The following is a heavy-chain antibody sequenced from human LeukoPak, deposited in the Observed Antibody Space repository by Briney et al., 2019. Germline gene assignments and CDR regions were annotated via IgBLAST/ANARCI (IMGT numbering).Heavy chain of an antibody. V-gene: IGHV1-18*01. Sequence: GASVNVSGKASGYTFTSYGISWVRQAPGQGLEWMGWISAYNGNTNYAQKLQGRVTMTTDTSTSTAYMELRSLRSDDTAVYYCARNQYSGSYSPRDGMDVWGKGTTVTVSS. CDR3: ARNQYSGSYSPRDGMDV. J-gene: IGHJ6*04. CDR2: ISAYNGNT. CDR1: GYTFTSYG. D-gene: IGHD1-26*01.